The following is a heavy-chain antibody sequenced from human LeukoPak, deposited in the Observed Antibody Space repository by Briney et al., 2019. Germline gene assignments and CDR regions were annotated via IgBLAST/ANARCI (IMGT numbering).Heavy chain of an antibody. V-gene: IGHV3-21*01. D-gene: IGHD3-16*01. Sequence: GGSLRLSCAASGFTFSSYSMNWVRQAPGKGLEWVSSISSSSSYIYYADSVKGRFTISRDNAKNSLYLQMNSLRAEDTAVYYCARDFRWEIWEVSGYFDYWGQGTLVTVSS. CDR2: ISSSSSYI. J-gene: IGHJ4*02. CDR3: ARDFRWEIWEVSGYFDY. CDR1: GFTFSSYS.